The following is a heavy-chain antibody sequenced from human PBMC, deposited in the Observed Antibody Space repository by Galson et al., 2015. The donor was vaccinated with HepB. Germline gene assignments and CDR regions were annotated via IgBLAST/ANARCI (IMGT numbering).Heavy chain of an antibody. Sequence: SLRLSCAASGFTFSRYWMHWVRQAPGKGLMWVSRINSDGSITSYADSVEGRFTISRDNAKNTLYLQVNSLRAEDTAMYYCSRVSPHYDFWRPADYYYYMDVWGKGTTVTVSS. CDR3: SRVSPHYDFWRPADYYYYMDV. V-gene: IGHV3-74*01. CDR2: INSDGSIT. J-gene: IGHJ6*03. D-gene: IGHD3-3*01. CDR1: GFTFSRYW.